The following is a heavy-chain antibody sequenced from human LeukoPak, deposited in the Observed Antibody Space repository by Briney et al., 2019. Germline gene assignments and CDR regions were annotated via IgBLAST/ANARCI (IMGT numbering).Heavy chain of an antibody. CDR2: ISSSGSTI. V-gene: IGHV3-11*04. D-gene: IGHD3-10*01. Sequence: PGGSLRLSCAASGFTFSDYYMSWIRQAPGKGLEWVSYISSSGSTIYYADSVKGRFTISRDNAKNSLYLQMNSLRAEDTAVYYCASTPRLLWVNGMDVWGQGTTVTVSS. J-gene: IGHJ6*02. CDR3: ASTPRLLWVNGMDV. CDR1: GFTFSDYY.